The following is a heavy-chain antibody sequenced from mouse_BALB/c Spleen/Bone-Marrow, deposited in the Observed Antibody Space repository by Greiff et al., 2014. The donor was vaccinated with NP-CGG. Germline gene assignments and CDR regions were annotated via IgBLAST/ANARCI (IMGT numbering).Heavy chain of an antibody. Sequence: EVQLQQSGPELVKPGASTKISCKASGYSFTDYTMNWVKQSHGKNLEWIGLINPYNGGTTYNQKFKGKATLTVDKSSSTAYMELLSLTSEDSAVYYCARERYYGTSYDYYYALDSWGQGTSVTISS. CDR1: GYSFTDYT. D-gene: IGHD1-1*01. CDR3: ARERYYGTSYDYYYALDS. J-gene: IGHJ4*01. CDR2: INPYNGGT. V-gene: IGHV1-18*01.